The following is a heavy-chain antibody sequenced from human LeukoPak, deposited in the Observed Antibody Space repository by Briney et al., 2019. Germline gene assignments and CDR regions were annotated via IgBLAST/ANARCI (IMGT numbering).Heavy chain of an antibody. D-gene: IGHD1-7*01. Sequence: GASVKVSCKASGGTFSSYAISWVRQAPGQGLEWMGGIIPIFGTANYAQKFQGRVTITADESTSTAYMELSSLRSGDTAVYYCARGNWNYQTFDYWGQGTLVTVSS. V-gene: IGHV1-69*13. CDR2: IIPIFGTA. J-gene: IGHJ4*02. CDR3: ARGNWNYQTFDY. CDR1: GGTFSSYA.